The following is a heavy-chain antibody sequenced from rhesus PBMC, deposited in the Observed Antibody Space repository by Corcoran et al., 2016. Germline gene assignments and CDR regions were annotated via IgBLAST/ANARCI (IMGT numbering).Heavy chain of an antibody. J-gene: IGHJ3*01. V-gene: IGHV4-127*01. CDR1: GYSLTSAYG. Sequence: QVQLQESGPGLVKPSETLSLSCDVSGYSLTSAYGCNRIRPPPGKGLGWVGFIGGSSGSTDYNASLKSRVTISKDTSKNQFSLTLSSVTAADTAVYHCARVNTYHAFDFWGQGLRVTVAS. CDR2: IGGSSGST. CDR3: ARVNTYHAFDF. D-gene: IGHD2-15*01.